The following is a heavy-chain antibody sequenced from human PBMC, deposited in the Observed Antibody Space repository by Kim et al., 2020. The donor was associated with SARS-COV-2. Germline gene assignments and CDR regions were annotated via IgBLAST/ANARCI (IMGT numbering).Heavy chain of an antibody. Sequence: GGSLRLSCAASGFTFNSYAMNWVRQAPEKGLEWVSVINSNGGTSYSAASVEGRSTISNDNNKNALYLKMSSLIDDATTLYYCAGAAGWRIWVDFEYWGQ. D-gene: IGHD2-8*02. CDR1: GFTFNSYA. V-gene: IGHV3-23*01. J-gene: IGHJ4*02. CDR2: INSNGGTS. CDR3: AGAAGWRIWVDFEY.